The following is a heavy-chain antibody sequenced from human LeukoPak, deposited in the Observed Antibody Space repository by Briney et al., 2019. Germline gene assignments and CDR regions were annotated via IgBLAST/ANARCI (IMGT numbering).Heavy chain of an antibody. CDR3: ARDESLWGPWRWFDP. Sequence: SQTLSLTCTVSGGSISSGDYYWSWIRQPPGKGLEWIGYIYYSGSTYYNPSLKSRVTISVDTSKNQFSLKLSSVTAADTAVYYCARDESLWGPWRWFDPWGQGTLVTVSS. D-gene: IGHD2-21*01. V-gene: IGHV4-30-4*01. J-gene: IGHJ5*02. CDR2: IYYSGST. CDR1: GGSISSGDYY.